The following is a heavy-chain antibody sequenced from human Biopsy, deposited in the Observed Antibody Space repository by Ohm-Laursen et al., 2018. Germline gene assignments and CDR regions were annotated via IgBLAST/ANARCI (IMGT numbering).Heavy chain of an antibody. D-gene: IGHD6-19*01. Sequence: SETLSLTCTVSSGSIRTGDYYWTWLRQQPGKGLEWIGSIYSSGNTKYNPSLQSRLSMSVDMSKNQFSLKLSSVTAADTAVYYCGRDDDGWYLGDTFDLWGQGRMVTVSS. V-gene: IGHV4-31*03. CDR1: SGSIRTGDYY. CDR3: GRDDDGWYLGDTFDL. J-gene: IGHJ3*01. CDR2: IYSSGNT.